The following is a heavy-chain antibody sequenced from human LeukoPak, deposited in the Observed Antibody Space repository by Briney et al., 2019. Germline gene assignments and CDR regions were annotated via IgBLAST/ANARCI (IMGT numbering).Heavy chain of an antibody. Sequence: GGSLRLSCAASGFTFSSYSMNWVRQAPGKGLEWVSSISSSSSYIYYADSVKGRFTISRDNAKNSLYLQMNSLRAEDTAVYYCARVALDYGGNSYYYYYYMDVWGKGTTVTVSS. CDR1: GFTFSSYS. D-gene: IGHD4-23*01. J-gene: IGHJ6*03. CDR2: ISSSSSYI. CDR3: ARVALDYGGNSYYYYYYMDV. V-gene: IGHV3-21*01.